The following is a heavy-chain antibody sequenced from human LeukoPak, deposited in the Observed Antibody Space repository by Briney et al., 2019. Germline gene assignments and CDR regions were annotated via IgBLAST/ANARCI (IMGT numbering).Heavy chain of an antibody. CDR3: ARQPANTAAFDI. CDR1: GGSINAYY. D-gene: IGHD5-18*01. Sequence: SETLSLTCTVSGGSINAYYWSWIRQPPGKGLEWIAYVRDNGENNYNPSLKSRVALSVDTANNQISLRLNFVTAADTAIYYCARQPANTAAFDIWGLGTMVTVSS. CDR2: VRDNGEN. V-gene: IGHV4-59*08. J-gene: IGHJ3*02.